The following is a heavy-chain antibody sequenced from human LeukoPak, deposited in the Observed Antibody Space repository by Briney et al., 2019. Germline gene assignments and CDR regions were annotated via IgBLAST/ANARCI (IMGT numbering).Heavy chain of an antibody. Sequence: PGGSLSLSCAASGFTFSTYGMHWVRQAPGKGLEWVAVISYDGSSKYYADSVKGRFTISRDNSKDTLFLQMNSLRTEDTAVYYCAKLPAPVGSDYGSIDYWGPGTLVTVSS. D-gene: IGHD4/OR15-4a*01. J-gene: IGHJ4*02. CDR1: GFTFSTYG. V-gene: IGHV3-30*18. CDR2: ISYDGSSK. CDR3: AKLPAPVGSDYGSIDY.